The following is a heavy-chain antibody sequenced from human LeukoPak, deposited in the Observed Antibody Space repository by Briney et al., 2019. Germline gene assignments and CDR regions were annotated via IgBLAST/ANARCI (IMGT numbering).Heavy chain of an antibody. D-gene: IGHD3-10*01. CDR3: ARSGLWFGESDPNWFDP. CDR1: GFTFSSYA. CDR2: IYYSGST. V-gene: IGHV4-30-4*08. J-gene: IGHJ5*02. Sequence: LRLSCAASGFTFSSYAMSWIRQPPGKGLEWIGYIYYSGSTYYNPSLKSRVTISVDTSKNQFSLKLSSVTAADTAVYYCARSGLWFGESDPNWFDPWGQGTLVTVSS.